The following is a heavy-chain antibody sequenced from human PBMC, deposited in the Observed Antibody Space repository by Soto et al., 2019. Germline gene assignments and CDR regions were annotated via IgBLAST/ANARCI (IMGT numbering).Heavy chain of an antibody. J-gene: IGHJ3*02. V-gene: IGHV3-74*01. CDR2: INSDGSST. Sequence: GGSLRLSCAASGFTFSRYWMHWVRQAPGKGLVWVSRINSDGSSTSYADSVKGRFTISRDNAKNTLYLQMNSLRAEDMAVYYCARENYDILTGQHAFDIWGRGTMVTVSS. D-gene: IGHD3-9*01. CDR1: GFTFSRYW. CDR3: ARENYDILTGQHAFDI.